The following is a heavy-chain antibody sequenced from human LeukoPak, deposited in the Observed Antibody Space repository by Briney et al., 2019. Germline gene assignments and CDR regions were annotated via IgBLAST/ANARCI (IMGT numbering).Heavy chain of an antibody. CDR1: GYTFSNYG. V-gene: IGHV1-18*01. J-gene: IGHJ3*01. CDR2: MRDDSGNT. Sequence: GGSVRVSCAASGYTFSNYGMNWVRQAPGKGLEWMAWMRDDSGNTNYAQKLQGRVTMTTDTSTSTAYMELRSLRSDDTAVYYCARDRGGIVVVVAVYDAFDLWGQGTMVTVSS. D-gene: IGHD2-15*01. CDR3: ARDRGGIVVVVAVYDAFDL.